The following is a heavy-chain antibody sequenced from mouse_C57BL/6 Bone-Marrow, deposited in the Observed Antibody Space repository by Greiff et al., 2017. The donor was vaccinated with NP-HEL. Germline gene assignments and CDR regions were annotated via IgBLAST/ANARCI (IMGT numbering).Heavy chain of an antibody. CDR3: TTRVIYYDYDDD. J-gene: IGHJ2*01. Sequence: VHVKQSGAELVRPGASVKLSCTASGFNIKDYYMHWVKQRPEQGLEWIGRIDPEDGDTEYAPKFQGKATMTADTSSNTAYLQLSSLTSEDTAVYYCTTRVIYYDYDDDWGQGTTLTVSS. CDR1: GFNIKDYY. CDR2: IDPEDGDT. V-gene: IGHV14-1*01. D-gene: IGHD2-4*01.